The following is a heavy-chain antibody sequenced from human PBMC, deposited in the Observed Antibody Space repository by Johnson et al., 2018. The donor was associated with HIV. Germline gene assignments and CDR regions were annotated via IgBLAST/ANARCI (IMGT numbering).Heavy chain of an antibody. Sequence: VQLVESGGGLVQPGGSLRLSCPASGFTFSSYWMSWVRQAPGKGLEWVANIKQDGSEIYYVDSVKGRFTISRDTSKNTLYLQMNSLRAEDTAVYYCARDPYYDFLTGPRDAFDIWGQGTMVTVSS. CDR3: ARDPYYDFLTGPRDAFDI. CDR2: IKQDGSEI. V-gene: IGHV3-7*01. D-gene: IGHD3-9*01. J-gene: IGHJ3*02. CDR1: GFTFSSYW.